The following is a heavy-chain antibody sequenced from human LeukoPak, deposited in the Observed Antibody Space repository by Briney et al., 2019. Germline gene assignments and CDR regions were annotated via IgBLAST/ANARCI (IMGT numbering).Heavy chain of an antibody. CDR3: ANDRPHPSSEPTNFDY. Sequence: GGSLRLSRAASGFTFSTYAMSWVRQAPGKGLEWVSAINGGGGATYYADSVRGRFTISRDNSKNTLFLQMNSLRAEDTAVYYCANDRPHPSSEPTNFDYWGQGTLVTVSS. V-gene: IGHV3-23*01. CDR1: GFTFSTYA. J-gene: IGHJ4*02. CDR2: INGGGGAT. D-gene: IGHD6-25*01.